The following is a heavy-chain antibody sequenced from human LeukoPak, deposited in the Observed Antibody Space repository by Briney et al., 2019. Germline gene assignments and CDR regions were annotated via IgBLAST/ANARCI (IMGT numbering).Heavy chain of an antibody. J-gene: IGHJ4*02. CDR2: VNHSGRT. V-gene: IGHV4-34*01. Sequence: SETLSLTCAVYGGSFSGYYWSSIRQPPGKGLEWIGEVNHSGRTNNNPSLKSRVTISVDTSKNQFSLKRSSVTAADTAVYYCATTNRIVGATYYFDYWGQGTLVRLL. CDR3: ATTNRIVGATYYFDY. D-gene: IGHD1-26*01. CDR1: GGSFSGYY.